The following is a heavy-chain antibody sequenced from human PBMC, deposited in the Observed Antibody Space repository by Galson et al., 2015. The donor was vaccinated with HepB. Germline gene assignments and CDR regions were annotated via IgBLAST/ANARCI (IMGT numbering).Heavy chain of an antibody. CDR3: VTRGYHDPGQGY. CDR1: GYTFTTYY. CDR2: INPTSGAT. J-gene: IGHJ4*02. D-gene: IGHD3-3*01. V-gene: IGHV1-2*02. Sequence: SVKVSCKASGYTFTTYYISWVRQAPGQGLEWMGWINPTSGATNYGQKFQDRVTMTRDTSIRTAYMDLRSLTSDDTAVYYCVTRGYHDPGQGYWGQGTLITVSS.